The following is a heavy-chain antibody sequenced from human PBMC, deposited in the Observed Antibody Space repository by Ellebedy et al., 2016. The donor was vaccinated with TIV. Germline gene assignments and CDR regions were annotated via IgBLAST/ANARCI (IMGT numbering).Heavy chain of an antibody. CDR1: GYTFTTSG. D-gene: IGHD2-15*01. J-gene: IGHJ4*02. CDR2: ISTNSAKT. CDR3: ASDGGYCSGGRCYLWY. Sequence: ASVKVSXXASGYTFTTSGITWVRQAPGQGLEWMGWISTNSAKTIYAQNLQGRVTMTTDTSTSTAYMELRSLRSDDTAVYYCASDGGYCSGGRCYLWYWGQGTLVTVSS. V-gene: IGHV1-18*01.